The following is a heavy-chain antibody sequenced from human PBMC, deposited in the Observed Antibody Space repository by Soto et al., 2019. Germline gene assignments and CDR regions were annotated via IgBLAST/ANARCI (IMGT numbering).Heavy chain of an antibody. CDR3: ARDGGEWLALNFDY. CDR1: EYTFTSYA. CDR2: INAGNGNT. J-gene: IGHJ4*02. V-gene: IGHV1-3*01. Sequence: ASVKVSCKASEYTFTSYAMHWVRQAPGQRLEWMGWINAGNGNTKYSQKFQGRVTITRDTSASTAYMELSSLRSEDTAVYYCARDGGEWLALNFDYWGQGTLVTVSS. D-gene: IGHD6-19*01.